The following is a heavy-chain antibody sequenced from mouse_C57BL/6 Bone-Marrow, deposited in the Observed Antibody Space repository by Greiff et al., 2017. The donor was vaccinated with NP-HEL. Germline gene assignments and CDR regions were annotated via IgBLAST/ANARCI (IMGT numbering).Heavy chain of an antibody. J-gene: IGHJ2*01. CDR1: GFTFSSYG. CDR3: ARWDYGSYYFDY. Sequence: EVKVVESGGDLVKPGGSLKLSCAASGFTFSSYGMSWVRQTPDKRLEWVATISSGGSYTYYPDSVKGRFTISRDNAKNTLYMQMSSLKSEDTAMYYCARWDYGSYYFDYWGQGTTLTVSS. D-gene: IGHD2-4*01. V-gene: IGHV5-6*01. CDR2: ISSGGSYT.